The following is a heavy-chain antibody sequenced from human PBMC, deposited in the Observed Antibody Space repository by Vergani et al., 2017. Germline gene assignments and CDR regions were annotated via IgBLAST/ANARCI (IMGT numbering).Heavy chain of an antibody. CDR1: GFTFSDYY. V-gene: IGHV3-30*18. J-gene: IGHJ6*03. D-gene: IGHD3-3*01. CDR3: AKEQEWLFGLYYYYYMDV. Sequence: QVQLVESGGGLVKPGGSLRLSCAASGFTFSDYYMSWIRQAPGKGLEWVAVISYDGSNKYYADSVKGRFTISRDNSKNTLYLQMNSLRAEDTAVYYCAKEQEWLFGLYYYYYMDVWGKGTTVTVSS. CDR2: ISYDGSNK.